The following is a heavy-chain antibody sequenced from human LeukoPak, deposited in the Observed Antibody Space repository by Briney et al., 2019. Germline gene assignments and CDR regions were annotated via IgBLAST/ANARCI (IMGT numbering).Heavy chain of an antibody. J-gene: IGHJ4*02. CDR3: ARATTVTVFDY. CDR1: GFTFSNYA. V-gene: IGHV3-23*01. CDR2: ISGTGGST. D-gene: IGHD4-17*01. Sequence: GGSLRLSCAASGFTFSNYAMYWVRQAPGKGLEWVSLISGTGGSTYYADSVKGRFTISRDNSKNTLYVQMNNLRADDAAVYYCARATTVTVFDYWGQGTLVTVSS.